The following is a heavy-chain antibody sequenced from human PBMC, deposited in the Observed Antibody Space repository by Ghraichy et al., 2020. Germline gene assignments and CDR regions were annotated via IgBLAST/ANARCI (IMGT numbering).Heavy chain of an antibody. V-gene: IGHV3-23*01. CDR2: ISGSDDSA. CDR3: AKDSGIAVAADYFYYGMDV. D-gene: IGHD6-19*01. J-gene: IGHJ6*02. Sequence: GESLNISCAASGFTFSMYAMTWVRQAPGKGLQWVSAISGSDDSAYYADSVKGRFTISRDDSQNTLYLQMKSLSAEDTGVYFCAKDSGIAVAADYFYYGMDVWGQGTTVTVSS. CDR1: GFTFSMYA.